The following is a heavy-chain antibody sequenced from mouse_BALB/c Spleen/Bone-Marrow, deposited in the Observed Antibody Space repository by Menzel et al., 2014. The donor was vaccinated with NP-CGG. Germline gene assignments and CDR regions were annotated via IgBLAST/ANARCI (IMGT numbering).Heavy chain of an antibody. V-gene: IGHV1S81*02. CDR2: INPSNGGT. CDR1: GYTFTSYY. D-gene: IGHD2-4*01. CDR3: TREAYYDYDYLDY. Sequence: QVQLQQSGAELVKPGASVKLSCKASGYTFTSYYMYWVKQRPGQGLEWIGGINPSNGGTNFNEKFKSKATLTVDKSSSTAYMQLSSLTSEDSAVYYCTREAYYDYDYLDYWGRGTTLTVSS. J-gene: IGHJ2*01.